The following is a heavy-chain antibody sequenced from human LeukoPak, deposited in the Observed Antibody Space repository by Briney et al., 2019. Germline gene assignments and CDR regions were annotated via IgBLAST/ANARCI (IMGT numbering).Heavy chain of an antibody. J-gene: IGHJ4*02. Sequence: GGSLRLSCAASGFTFSSYSMSWVRQAPGKGLEWVSSISASTSSIYYADSVKGRFTISRDNAKNSLYLQMNSLRVEDTAVYYCARFGFATDYWDQGKLVTVAS. V-gene: IGHV3-21*01. CDR1: GFTFSSYS. CDR3: ARFGFATDY. D-gene: IGHD3-10*01. CDR2: ISASTSSI.